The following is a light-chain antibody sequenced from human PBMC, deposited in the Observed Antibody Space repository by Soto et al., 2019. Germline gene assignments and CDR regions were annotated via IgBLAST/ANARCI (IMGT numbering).Light chain of an antibody. CDR2: AAT. J-gene: IGKJ4*01. V-gene: IGKV1-12*01. CDR3: QQGHTFPLT. CDR1: QDISDW. Sequence: DIQMTQSPSSVSASVGDRVTITCRASQDISDWLAWHQQKPGEAPKLLIYAATTLHSGVPSRFSGSGSGTDFTLTISSLQPEDCATYYCQQGHTFPLTFGGGTKVEIK.